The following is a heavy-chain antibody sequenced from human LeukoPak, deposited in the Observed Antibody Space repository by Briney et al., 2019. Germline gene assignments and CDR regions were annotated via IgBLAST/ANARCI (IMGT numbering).Heavy chain of an antibody. J-gene: IGHJ4*02. CDR1: GSTFTNSA. Sequence: ASVKVSCKASGSTFTNSAVQWVRQARGQRLEWIGWIVVGSGNSNYAQKFQERVTITRDISTSTAYMELSSLRSEDTAVYYCAADLPYSNYGPLDYWGQGTLVTVSS. V-gene: IGHV1-58*01. D-gene: IGHD4-11*01. CDR2: IVVGSGNS. CDR3: AADLPYSNYGPLDY.